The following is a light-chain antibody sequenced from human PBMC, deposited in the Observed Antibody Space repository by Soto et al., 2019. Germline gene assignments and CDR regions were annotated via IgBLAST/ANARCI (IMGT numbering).Light chain of an antibody. CDR3: QQSYSNPTWT. J-gene: IGKJ1*01. CDR2: DSS. CDR1: QTISSW. V-gene: IGKV1-5*01. Sequence: DIQMTQSPSTQSDSVGDILTINCXXSQTISSWLAWYQQKPGEAPTLLVYDSSTLQSGVPSRFSGSGFGAEFTLTVSSLQPEDFATYYCQQSYSNPTWTFGQGTKVDIK.